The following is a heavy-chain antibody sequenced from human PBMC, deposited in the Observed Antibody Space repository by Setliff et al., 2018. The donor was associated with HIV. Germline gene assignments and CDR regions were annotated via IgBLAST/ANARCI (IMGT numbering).Heavy chain of an antibody. V-gene: IGHV3-48*03. J-gene: IGHJ4*02. D-gene: IGHD3-9*01. CDR2: ISKSGNTI. CDR1: GFTFSSYE. CDR3: AKDGEGYDILTGLGY. Sequence: LRLSCAASGFTFSSYEMSWVRQTPGKGLEWISYISKSGNTISYGESVRGRFTISRDNAKNSLYLQMNSLRAEDTAVYYCAKDGEGYDILTGLGYWGQGTLVTVSS.